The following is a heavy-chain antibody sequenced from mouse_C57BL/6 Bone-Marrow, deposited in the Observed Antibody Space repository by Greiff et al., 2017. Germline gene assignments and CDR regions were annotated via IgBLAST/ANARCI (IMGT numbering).Heavy chain of an antibody. CDR1: GFTFSDYG. Sequence: EVNLVESGGGLVKPGGSLKLSCAASGFTFSDYGMHWVRQAPEKGLEWVAYISSGSSTIYYADTVKGRFTISRDNAKNTLFLQMTSLRSEDTAMYYCARTLLLDAMDYWGQGTSVTVSS. V-gene: IGHV5-17*01. D-gene: IGHD1-1*01. J-gene: IGHJ4*01. CDR2: ISSGSSTI. CDR3: ARTLLLDAMDY.